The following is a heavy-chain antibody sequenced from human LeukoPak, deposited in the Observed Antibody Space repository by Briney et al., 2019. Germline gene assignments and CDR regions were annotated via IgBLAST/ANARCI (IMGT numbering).Heavy chain of an antibody. V-gene: IGHV4-34*01. CDR1: GGSFSGYY. Sequence: PSETLSLTCAVYGGSFSGYYWSWIRQPPGKGLEWIGEINHSGSTNYNPSLKSRVTISVDTSKNQFSLKLSSVTAADTAVYYCARGGPYSSGWYYFDYWGQGTLVTVSS. D-gene: IGHD6-19*01. CDR2: INHSGST. CDR3: ARGGPYSSGWYYFDY. J-gene: IGHJ4*02.